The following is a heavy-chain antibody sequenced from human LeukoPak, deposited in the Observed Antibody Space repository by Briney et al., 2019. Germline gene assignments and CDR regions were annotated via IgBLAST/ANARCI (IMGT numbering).Heavy chain of an antibody. D-gene: IGHD3-3*01. J-gene: IGHJ5*02. CDR2: INPNSGGT. CDR1: GYTFTGYY. V-gene: IGHV1-2*02. Sequence: ASVKVSCKASGYTFTGYYMHWVRQAPGQGLEWMGWINPNSGGTNYAQKFQGRVTMTRDTPISTAYMELSRLRSDDTAVYYRARENSQRYYDFWSGYTNWFDPWGQGTLVTVSS. CDR3: ARENSQRYYDFWSGYTNWFDP.